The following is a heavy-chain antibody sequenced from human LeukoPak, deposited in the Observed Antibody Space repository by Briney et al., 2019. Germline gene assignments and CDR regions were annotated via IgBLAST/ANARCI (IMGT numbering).Heavy chain of an antibody. CDR1: KFTFSSYW. D-gene: IGHD4-17*01. J-gene: IGHJ4*02. CDR2: IKQDGSEK. V-gene: IGHV3-7*01. Sequence: GGSLRLSCAASKFTFSSYWVTWVRQTPGKGLEWVAHIKQDGSEKYYVDSVKGRFTISRDNANNSLYLQMDSLRAEDTAVYYCARVAHGYGDYGDFDYWGQGTLVTVSS. CDR3: ARVAHGYGDYGDFDY.